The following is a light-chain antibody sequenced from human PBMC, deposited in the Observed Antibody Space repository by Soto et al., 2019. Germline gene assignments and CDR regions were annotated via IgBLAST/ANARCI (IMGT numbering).Light chain of an antibody. Sequence: EIVLTQSPGTLSLSAGERATLSCRAIQSVSSSYLAWYQQKPGQAPRLLIYGASSRATGIPDRFSGSGSGTDFTLTISRLEPEDSAVYYCQQYGSSPPITFGQGTRLEI. J-gene: IGKJ5*01. CDR3: QQYGSSPPIT. CDR1: QSVSSSY. CDR2: GAS. V-gene: IGKV3-20*01.